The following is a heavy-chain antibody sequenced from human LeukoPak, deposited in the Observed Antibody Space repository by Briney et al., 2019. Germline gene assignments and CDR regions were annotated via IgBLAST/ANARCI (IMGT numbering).Heavy chain of an antibody. CDR2: SGTDGDT. CDR1: GISFSSTA. Sequence: GGSLRLSCAASGISFSSTAMNWVRQAPGKGLEWVSASGTDGDTYYAGSVQGRFTISRDNSRNTLYLQMTSLRADDTAVYYCAKKTPGTYPFDYWGQGTLVTVSP. J-gene: IGHJ4*02. D-gene: IGHD6-13*01. V-gene: IGHV3-23*01. CDR3: AKKTPGTYPFDY.